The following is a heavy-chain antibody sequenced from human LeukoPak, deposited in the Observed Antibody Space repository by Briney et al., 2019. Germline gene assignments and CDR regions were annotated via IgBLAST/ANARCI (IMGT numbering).Heavy chain of an antibody. J-gene: IGHJ6*03. CDR1: GGSISSYY. CDR2: INHSGST. D-gene: IGHD1-26*01. V-gene: IGHV4-34*01. CDR3: ARLGLGEWELPRGYYYYYYMDV. Sequence: SETLSLTCTVSGGSISSYYWSWIRQPPGKGLEWIGEINHSGSTNYNPSLKSRVTISVDTSKNQFSLKLSSVTAADTAVYYCARLGLGEWELPRGYYYYYYMDVWGKGTTVTISS.